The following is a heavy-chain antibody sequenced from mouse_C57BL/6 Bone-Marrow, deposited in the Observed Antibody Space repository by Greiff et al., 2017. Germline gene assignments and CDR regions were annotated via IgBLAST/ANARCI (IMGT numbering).Heavy chain of an antibody. V-gene: IGHV1-69*01. Sequence: QVQLQQPGAELVMPGASVKLSCKASGYTFTSYWMHWVKQRPGQGLEWIGEIDPSDSYTKYTQKFKGKSTLTVDKSSLTAYMQLSSLTSEDSAVYYCVGVSNWDKEHYFDYWGQGTTLTVSS. D-gene: IGHD4-1*01. J-gene: IGHJ2*01. CDR3: VGVSNWDKEHYFDY. CDR1: GYTFTSYW. CDR2: IDPSDSYT.